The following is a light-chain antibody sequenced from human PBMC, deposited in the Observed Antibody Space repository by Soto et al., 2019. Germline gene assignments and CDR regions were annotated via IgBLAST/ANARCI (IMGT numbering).Light chain of an antibody. CDR3: LLSYSGAQAV. CDR1: TGAVTSGHY. CDR2: DTS. Sequence: QAVVTQEPSLNVSPGGTVTLTCGSSTGAVTSGHYPYWFQQKPGQAPRTLIYDTSNKHSWTPARFSGSLLGGKAALTLSGAQPEDEAEYYCLLSYSGAQAVFGGGTKLTVL. V-gene: IGLV7-46*01. J-gene: IGLJ2*01.